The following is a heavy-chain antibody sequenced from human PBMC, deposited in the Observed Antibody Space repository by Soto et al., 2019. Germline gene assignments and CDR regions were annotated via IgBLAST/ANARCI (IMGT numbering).Heavy chain of an antibody. CDR3: ARHSRGGSGSYWSYYYGMDV. D-gene: IGHD3-10*01. CDR2: IYYSGST. Sequence: QVQLQESGPGLVKPSETLSLTCTVSGGSISSYYWSWIRQPPGKGLEWIGYIYYSGSTNYNPSLKSRVNISVDTSKNQFSLKLSSVTAADTAVYYCARHSRGGSGSYWSYYYGMDVWGQGTTVTVSS. V-gene: IGHV4-59*01. J-gene: IGHJ6*02. CDR1: GGSISSYY.